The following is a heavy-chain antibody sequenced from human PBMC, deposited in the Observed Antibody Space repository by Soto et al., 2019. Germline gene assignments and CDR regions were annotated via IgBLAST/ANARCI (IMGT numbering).Heavy chain of an antibody. CDR2: ISGSGNSP. CDR1: GFTFSSYA. D-gene: IGHD6-6*01. Sequence: EVQLLESGGGLVQPGGSLRLSCAASGFTFSSYAMSWVRQAPGKGLEWVSAISGSGNSPYYADSVKGRFTFSRDNSKNTVYLQMSSLKAEDTAVYYCARFTYSSSSNWFDPWGQGTLVTVSS. CDR3: ARFTYSSSSNWFDP. J-gene: IGHJ5*02. V-gene: IGHV3-23*01.